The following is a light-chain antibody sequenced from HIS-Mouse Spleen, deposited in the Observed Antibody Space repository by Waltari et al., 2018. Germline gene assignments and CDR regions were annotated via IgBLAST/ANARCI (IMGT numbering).Light chain of an antibody. CDR1: QSVSSSH. Sequence: DSVLTQSPGTLSLSPGERGTLSCRASQSVSSSHLDWYEQKPGQAPRLLIYGASSRATGIHDRFSGSGSGTDVTLTISRLEPEDVAVYYCQQYGSSWTFGQGTKVEIK. CDR3: QQYGSSWT. J-gene: IGKJ1*01. V-gene: IGKV3-20*01. CDR2: GAS.